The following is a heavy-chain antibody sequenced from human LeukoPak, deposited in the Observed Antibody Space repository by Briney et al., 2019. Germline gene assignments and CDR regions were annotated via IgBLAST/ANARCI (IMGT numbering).Heavy chain of an antibody. V-gene: IGHV4-4*07. Sequence: SETLSLTCAVSGGSIRNNYWSWIRQPAGEGLEWIGRIYSGEAIIYNPSLKSRVTMSVDTSKNQFSLRLNSMTAADTAVYYCARSTNYMFDYWGQGTLVTVSS. CDR2: IYSGEAI. CDR3: ARSTNYMFDY. D-gene: IGHD4/OR15-4a*01. J-gene: IGHJ4*02. CDR1: GGSIRNNY.